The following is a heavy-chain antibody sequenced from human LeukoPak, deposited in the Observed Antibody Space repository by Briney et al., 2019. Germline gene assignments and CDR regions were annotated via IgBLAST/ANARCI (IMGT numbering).Heavy chain of an antibody. CDR2: TNSDGTRI. D-gene: IGHD1-26*01. J-gene: IGHJ4*02. Sequence: PGGSLRLSCAASGXTFSNDWMHWVRQAPGKGLVWVSRTNSDGTRINYADSVKGRFTISRDNAKNTLYLQMTSLRVEDTAVYYCARALGSPLDYWGQGTLVTVSP. CDR3: ARALGSPLDY. V-gene: IGHV3-74*01. CDR1: GXTFSNDW.